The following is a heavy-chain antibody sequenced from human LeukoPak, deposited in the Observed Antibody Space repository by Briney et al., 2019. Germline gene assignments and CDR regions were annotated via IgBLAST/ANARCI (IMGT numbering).Heavy chain of an antibody. CDR2: FDPEDGET. CDR3: ATVLPPMGSYFFYAFDI. CDR1: GYTLTELS. Sequence: ASVKVSCKVSGYTLTELSMHWVRQAPGKGLEWMGGFDPEDGETIYAQKFQGRVTMTEDTSTDTAYMGLSSLRSEDTAVYYCATVLPPMGSYFFYAFDIWGQGTMVTVSS. D-gene: IGHD3-10*01. V-gene: IGHV1-24*01. J-gene: IGHJ3*02.